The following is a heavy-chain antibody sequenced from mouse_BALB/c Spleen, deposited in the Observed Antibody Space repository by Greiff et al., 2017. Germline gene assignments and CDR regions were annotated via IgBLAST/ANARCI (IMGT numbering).Heavy chain of an antibody. CDR1: GFSLTSYG. J-gene: IGHJ4*01. Sequence: VQLQESGPGLVQPSQSLSITCTASGFSLTSYGVHWVRQSPGKGLEWLGVIWSGGSTDYNAAFISRLSISKDNYKSQVFFKINSLRANDTAIYYCARDGDGYVLDYWGQGTSVTVSS. D-gene: IGHD2-2*01. V-gene: IGHV2-2*02. CDR2: IWSGGST. CDR3: ARDGDGYVLDY.